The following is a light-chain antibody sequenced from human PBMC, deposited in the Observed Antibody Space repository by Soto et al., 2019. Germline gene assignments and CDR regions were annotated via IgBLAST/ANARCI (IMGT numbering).Light chain of an antibody. V-gene: IGLV2-14*03. J-gene: IGLJ2*01. Sequence: QSALTQPASVSGSPGQSITISCTGTSSDVGGYNYVSWYQHHPGKAPNVMIYDVSYRPSGVSNRFSGSKSGNTASLTISGLQAEDEADYYCSSYTTNNIPVVFGGGTKLTVL. CDR2: DVS. CDR3: SSYTTNNIPVV. CDR1: SSDVGGYNY.